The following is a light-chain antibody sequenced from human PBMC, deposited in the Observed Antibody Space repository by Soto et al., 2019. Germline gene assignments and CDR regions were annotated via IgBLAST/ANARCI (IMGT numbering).Light chain of an antibody. J-gene: IGLJ1*01. CDR1: SSDVGDYDY. Sequence: QSALTQPPSASGSPGQSVTISCTGTSSDVGDYDYVSWYQQHPGKAPKLMIFEVSKRPSGVPDRFSASKSGNTASLTVSGLQAEDEAAYYCSSYAGSNNYVFGTGTKLTVL. V-gene: IGLV2-8*01. CDR3: SSYAGSNNYV. CDR2: EVS.